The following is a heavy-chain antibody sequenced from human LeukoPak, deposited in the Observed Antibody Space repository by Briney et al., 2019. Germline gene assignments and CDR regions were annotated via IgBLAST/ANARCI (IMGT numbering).Heavy chain of an antibody. Sequence: AASVKVSCKASGGTFSSYAISWVRQAPGQGLEWMGGIIPIFGTANYAQKFQGRVTITADESTSTAYMELSSLRSEDTAVYYCATKELRPNTIDYWGQGTLVTVSS. CDR3: ATKELRPNTIDY. CDR2: IIPIFGTA. V-gene: IGHV1-69*13. CDR1: GGTFSSYA. D-gene: IGHD1-7*01. J-gene: IGHJ4*02.